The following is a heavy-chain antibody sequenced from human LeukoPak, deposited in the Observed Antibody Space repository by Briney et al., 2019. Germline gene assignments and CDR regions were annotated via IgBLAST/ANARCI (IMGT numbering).Heavy chain of an antibody. CDR2: INSDGSST. CDR1: GFTFSSYW. V-gene: IGHV3-74*01. J-gene: IGHJ4*02. CDR3: AKGSYGYEY. Sequence: GGSLRLSCAASGFTFSSYWMHWVRQGPGKGLVWVSRINSDGSSTTYADSVKGRFTISRDNAKNTLYLQMNSLRAEDTAVCYCAKGSYGYEYWGQGTLVTVSS. D-gene: IGHD5-18*01.